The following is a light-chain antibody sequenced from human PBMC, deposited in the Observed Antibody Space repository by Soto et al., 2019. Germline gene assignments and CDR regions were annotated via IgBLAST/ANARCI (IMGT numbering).Light chain of an antibody. V-gene: IGKV3D-15*01. CDR2: GAS. CDR3: QQYNNWPLT. CDR1: QSVSST. Sequence: IELTQSPSTLSVSPGERAPLSCWASQSVSSTLAWHQQRPGQAPRLLIYGASTRATGVPARFSGGGSGTEFTLTITSLQSEDFAVYWCQQYNNWPLTFGPGTRLEI. J-gene: IGKJ5*01.